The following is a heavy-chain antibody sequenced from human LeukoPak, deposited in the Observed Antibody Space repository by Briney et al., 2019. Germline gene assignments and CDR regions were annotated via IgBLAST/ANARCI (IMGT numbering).Heavy chain of an antibody. CDR2: IYYSGST. CDR3: ARINWNDGGDFDY. J-gene: IGHJ4*02. CDR1: GGSISSSSYY. V-gene: IGHV4-39*07. Sequence: SETLSLTCTVSGGSISSSSYYWGWIRQPPGKGLEWIGTIYYSGSTYYNPSLKSRVTMSVDTSKNQFSLKLSSVTAADTAVYYCARINWNDGGDFDYWGQGTLVTVSS. D-gene: IGHD1-20*01.